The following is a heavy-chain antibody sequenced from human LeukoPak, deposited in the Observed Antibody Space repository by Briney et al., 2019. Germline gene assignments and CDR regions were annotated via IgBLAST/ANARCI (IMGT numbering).Heavy chain of an antibody. CDR3: ARDRGKDYFDY. CDR1: GFSFSSYW. D-gene: IGHD3-10*01. CDR2: IKEDGREE. J-gene: IGHJ4*02. Sequence: GGSLRLSCAGSGFSFSSYWMTWVRQAPGKGLEWVAIIKEDGREEYYVDSVKGRFTISRDNAKNSLYLQMNSLRVEDTAVYYCARDRGKDYFDYWGQGTLVTVSS. V-gene: IGHV3-7*03.